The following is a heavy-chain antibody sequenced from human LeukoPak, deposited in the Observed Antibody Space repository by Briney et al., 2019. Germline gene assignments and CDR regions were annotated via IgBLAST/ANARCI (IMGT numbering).Heavy chain of an antibody. CDR1: GYSFTTYW. CDR3: ARGSSWYQDY. D-gene: IGHD6-13*01. CDR2: IYPGDSDT. V-gene: IGHV5-51*01. Sequence: GESLKISCKGSGYSFTTYWIAWVRQMPGKGLEWMGIIYPGDSDTRHSPSFQGQVTISADKSISTAYLQWSSMKASDTAMYYCARGSSWYQDYWGQGTLVTVSS. J-gene: IGHJ4*02.